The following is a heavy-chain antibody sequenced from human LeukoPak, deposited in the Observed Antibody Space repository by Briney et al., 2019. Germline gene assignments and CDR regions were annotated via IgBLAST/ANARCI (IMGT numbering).Heavy chain of an antibody. J-gene: IGHJ4*02. CDR3: ARDPGITVPGKYFHY. V-gene: IGHV1-2*02. CDR2: INLNSGDT. Sequence: ASMKVSCKASGYIFTNYFIHWMRQAPGQGLEWMGWINLNSGDTDYSKEFQGRVTMTMDTSVNTAHMELSSLRSDDTAIYYCARDPGITVPGKYFHYWGQGTLVTVSS. CDR1: GYIFTNYF. D-gene: IGHD6-19*01.